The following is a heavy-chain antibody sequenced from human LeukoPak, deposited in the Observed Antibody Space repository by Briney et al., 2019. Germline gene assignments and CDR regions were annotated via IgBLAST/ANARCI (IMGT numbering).Heavy chain of an antibody. CDR2: IYHSGSI. D-gene: IGHD5-12*01. CDR1: GVSITSGNW. J-gene: IGHJ4*02. CDR3: WHSGYESGLDY. V-gene: IGHV4-4*02. Sequence: SGTLSLTCGVSGVSITSGNWWSWVRQPPGKGLEWIGEIYHSGSINYNPSLKSRVAISVDKSKNQFSLKLNSVTAADTAVYYCWHSGYESGLDYWGQGTLVTVSS.